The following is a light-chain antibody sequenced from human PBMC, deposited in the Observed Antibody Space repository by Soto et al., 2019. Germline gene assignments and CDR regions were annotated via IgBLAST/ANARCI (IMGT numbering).Light chain of an antibody. CDR3: QHLKTYPLT. CDR2: AAS. J-gene: IGKJ4*01. Sequence: IAVNPAPSPIAASVAARAPLPCRASQGISSYLAWYQQKPGKAPKLLIYAASTLQSGVPSRFSGSGSGTEFTLTISSLRPEAFATYYCQHLKTYPLTFGGGTRWIS. CDR1: QGISSY. V-gene: IGKV1-9*01.